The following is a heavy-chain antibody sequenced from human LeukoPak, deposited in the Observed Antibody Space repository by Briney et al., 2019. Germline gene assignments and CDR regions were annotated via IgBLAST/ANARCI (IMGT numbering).Heavy chain of an antibody. D-gene: IGHD3-3*01. Sequence: GGSLRLSCAASGFILTSYWLSWVRQAPGKGLEWVANIKHDGTEKYYVDSVKGRFTISRDNTKDSLYLQMNSLRAEDTAVYYCARDQGNDFWSGYNWFAPWGQGTLVTVSS. CDR2: IKHDGTEK. CDR3: ARDQGNDFWSGYNWFAP. CDR1: GFILTSYW. J-gene: IGHJ5*02. V-gene: IGHV3-7*01.